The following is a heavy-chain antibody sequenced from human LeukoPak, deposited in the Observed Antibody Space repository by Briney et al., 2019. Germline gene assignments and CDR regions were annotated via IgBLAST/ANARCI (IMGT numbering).Heavy chain of an antibody. V-gene: IGHV3-30*04. J-gene: IGHJ4*02. Sequence: GGSLRLSCAASGFIFSTYAIHWVRQAPGKGLEWVAVISYDGSNKYYADSVKGRFTFSRDNSKNTLHLQMNSLRPEDTAVYYCAREARISYDSRGYDFDYWGQGTLVTVSS. CDR3: AREARISYDSRGYDFDY. CDR1: GFIFSTYA. D-gene: IGHD3-22*01. CDR2: ISYDGSNK.